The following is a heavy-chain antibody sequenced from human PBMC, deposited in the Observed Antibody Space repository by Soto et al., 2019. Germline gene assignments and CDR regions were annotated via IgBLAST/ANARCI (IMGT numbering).Heavy chain of an antibody. Sequence: EVQLLESGGGLVQPGGSLRLSCAASRFTFSSYAMSWVRQAPGKGLEWVSGIVGNGGTTFYADSVKGRFTISSDNSKNTLYLQMNSLRAEDTAVYYCANGLSITGTYFDYWGQGTLVTVSS. J-gene: IGHJ4*02. CDR2: IVGNGGTT. V-gene: IGHV3-23*01. CDR3: ANGLSITGTYFDY. D-gene: IGHD1-20*01. CDR1: RFTFSSYA.